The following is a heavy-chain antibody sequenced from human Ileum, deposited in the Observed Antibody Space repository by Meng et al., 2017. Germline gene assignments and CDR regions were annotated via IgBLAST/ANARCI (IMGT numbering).Heavy chain of an antibody. CDR1: GGSVSAYY. V-gene: IGHV4-34*01. D-gene: IGHD1-26*01. CDR3: ARSERSVYWYFDL. J-gene: IGHJ2*01. Sequence: QGQLQRWGAGLFRHSESLSLTLGVYGGSVSAYYWTWIRQPPGKGLEWIGEINHSATTYYSPSLMGRVSVSVDTSKNQFSLKLTSVTAADTAVYYCARSERSVYWYFDLWGRGTLVTVSS. CDR2: INHSATT.